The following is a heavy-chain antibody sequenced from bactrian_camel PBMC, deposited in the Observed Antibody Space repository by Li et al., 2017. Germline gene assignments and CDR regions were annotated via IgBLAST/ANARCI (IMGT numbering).Heavy chain of an antibody. CDR1: GFTFSSYG. D-gene: IGHD7*01. V-gene: IGHV3S7*01. Sequence: HVQLVESGGGLVQPGGPLKLSCAASGFTFSSYGMSWVRQAPGKGLEWVGTITHDGNDKSYADSVKGRFTISRDNAMNTVYLQMNDLKPEDTGIYFCTAPTRSPHDYEMHVWGKGTQVTVS. J-gene: IGHJ7*01. CDR2: ITHDGNDK.